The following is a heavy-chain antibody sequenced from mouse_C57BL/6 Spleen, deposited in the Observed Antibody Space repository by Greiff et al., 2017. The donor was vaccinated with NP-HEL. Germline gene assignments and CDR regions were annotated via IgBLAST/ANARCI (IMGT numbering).Heavy chain of an antibody. CDR1: GYTFTSYW. D-gene: IGHD3-2*02. J-gene: IGHJ3*01. Sequence: VQLQQPGAELVRPGSSVKLSCKASGYTFTSYWMDWVKQRPGQGLEWIGNIYPSDSETHYNQKFKDKATLTVDKSSSTAYMQLSSLTSEDSAVYYRARGGDSSGYPAWFAYWGQGTLVTVSA. V-gene: IGHV1-61*01. CDR3: ARGGDSSGYPAWFAY. CDR2: IYPSDSET.